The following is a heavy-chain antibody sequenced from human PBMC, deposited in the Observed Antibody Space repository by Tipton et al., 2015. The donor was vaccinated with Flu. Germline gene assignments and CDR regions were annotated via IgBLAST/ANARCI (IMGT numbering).Heavy chain of an antibody. Sequence: SLRLSCVASGFIVSSYYMSWVRQGPGKGLEWVSITYSGGSTYYADSVKGRFTISRDDSKNTLYLQMNSLRAEDTAVYYCARDSSGYNSEGLDYWGQGTLVTVSS. CDR3: ARDSSGYNSEGLDY. CDR1: GFIVSSYY. D-gene: IGHD5-24*01. J-gene: IGHJ4*02. V-gene: IGHV3-53*01. CDR2: TYSGGST.